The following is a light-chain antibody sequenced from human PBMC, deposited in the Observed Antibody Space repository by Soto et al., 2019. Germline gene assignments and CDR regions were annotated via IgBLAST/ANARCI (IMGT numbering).Light chain of an antibody. Sequence: QSVLTQPASVSGSPGQSITISCTGGSSDIGGYNYVSWFQQHPGKAPKLMIYEVTNRPSGVSNRFSGSKSGNTASLTISGLQAEDESDYYCSSYTTSHTLVFGGGTKLTVL. CDR1: SSDIGGYNY. J-gene: IGLJ2*01. CDR2: EVT. CDR3: SSYTTSHTLV. V-gene: IGLV2-14*01.